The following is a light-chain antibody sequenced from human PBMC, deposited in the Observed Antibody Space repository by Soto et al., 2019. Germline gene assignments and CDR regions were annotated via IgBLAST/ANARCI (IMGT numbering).Light chain of an antibody. CDR1: QGISTW. CDR3: LQDYYYPRT. V-gene: IGKV1-5*01. CDR2: DAS. Sequence: DIQMTQSPYTLSASVGDRVTITCRASQGISTWLAWYQQKPGTAPKLLIYDASSLDSGVPSRFSGSGSGTGFTLAISSLLPEDCAHYYCLQDYYYPRTFGQGTKVDIK. J-gene: IGKJ1*01.